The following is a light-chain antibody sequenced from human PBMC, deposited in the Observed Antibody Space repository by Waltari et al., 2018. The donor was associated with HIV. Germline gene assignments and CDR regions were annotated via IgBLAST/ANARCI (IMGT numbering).Light chain of an antibody. J-gene: IGLJ7*01. CDR1: SSDIGGYDY. V-gene: IGLV2-14*01. CDR2: GVT. Sequence: QSALTQPASVSGSPGQSITISCNGTSSDIGGYDYVSWYQQYPGKAPKLIIFGVTNRPSGLSTRFPGSKSGNMSSLTISGLQAEDEADYYCTSYTSISPLAIFGGGTQVTVL. CDR3: TSYTSISPLAI.